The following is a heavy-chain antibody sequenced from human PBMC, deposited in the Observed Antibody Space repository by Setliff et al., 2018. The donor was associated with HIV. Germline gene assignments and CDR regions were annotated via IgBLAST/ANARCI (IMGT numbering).Heavy chain of an antibody. V-gene: IGHV7-4-1*02. CDR1: GYTFSNYG. Sequence: SVKVSCKASGYTFSNYGMNWVRQAPGQGLEWMGWISTNTGNPTYAQDFTGRFVFSLDTSVSTAYLQISSLKAEDTAVYYCARDHDYGDLSRNWFYMDVWGKGTTVTVSS. D-gene: IGHD4-17*01. CDR3: ARDHDYGDLSRNWFYMDV. J-gene: IGHJ6*03. CDR2: ISTNTGNP.